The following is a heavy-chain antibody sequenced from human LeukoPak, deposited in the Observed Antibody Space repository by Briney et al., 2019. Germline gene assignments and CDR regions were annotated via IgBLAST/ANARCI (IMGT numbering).Heavy chain of an antibody. CDR1: GFTVSSNY. CDR2: IYSGGST. CDR3: ARDVVSRRWRYYYYMDV. V-gene: IGHV3-66*02. J-gene: IGHJ6*03. D-gene: IGHD2-15*01. Sequence: GGSLRLSFAASGFTVSSNYMSWVRQAPGKGLEWVSVIYSGGSTYYADSVKGRFTISRDNSKNTLYLQMNSLRAEDTAVYYCARDVVSRRWRYYYYMDVWGKGTTVTVSS.